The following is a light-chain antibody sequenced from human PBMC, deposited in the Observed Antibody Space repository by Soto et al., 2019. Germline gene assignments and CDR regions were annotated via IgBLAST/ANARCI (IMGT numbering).Light chain of an antibody. CDR3: QQASSFPLT. Sequence: DIQMTQSPSSLSASVEDRVIITCRASQSISNHLNWYQQKPGKAPKLLIYAASSLQSGVPSRFSGSGSGTDFTLTISSLQPEDFATYYCQQASSFPLTFGGGTKVDIK. CDR2: AAS. J-gene: IGKJ4*01. CDR1: QSISNH. V-gene: IGKV1-39*01.